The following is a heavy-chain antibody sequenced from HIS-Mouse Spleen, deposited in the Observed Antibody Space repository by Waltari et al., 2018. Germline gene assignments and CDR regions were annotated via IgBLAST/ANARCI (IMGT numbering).Heavy chain of an antibody. V-gene: IGHV4-39*07. CDR1: GGSIRSSSYY. D-gene: IGHD1-7*01. J-gene: IGHJ4*02. CDR3: ARISSYVGTTDY. Sequence: QLQLQESGPGLVKPSETLSLTCTVSGGSIRSSSYYWGWIRQPPGKGLEWIGSIYYSGRTYYNPSLKSRVTISVDTSKNQFSLKLSSVTAADTAVYYCARISSYVGTTDYWGQGTLVTVSS. CDR2: IYYSGRT.